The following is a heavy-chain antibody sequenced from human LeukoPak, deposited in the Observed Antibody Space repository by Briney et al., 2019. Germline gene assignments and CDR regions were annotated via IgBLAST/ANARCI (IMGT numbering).Heavy chain of an antibody. CDR2: MNPNSGNT. D-gene: IGHD2-2*01. CDR3: ARGYCSSTSCSNTGWFDP. J-gene: IGHJ5*02. Sequence: ASVKVSCKASGYTFTSYDINWVRQATGQGLEWMGWMNPNSGNTGYAQKFQGRVTMTRNTSISTAYMELSSLRSGDTAVYYRARGYCSSTSCSNTGWFDPWGQGTLVTVSS. V-gene: IGHV1-8*01. CDR1: GYTFTSYD.